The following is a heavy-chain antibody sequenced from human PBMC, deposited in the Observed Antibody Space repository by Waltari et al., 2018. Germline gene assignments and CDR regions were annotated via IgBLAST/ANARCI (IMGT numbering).Heavy chain of an antibody. CDR2: IYYSGST. V-gene: IGHV4-31*03. CDR1: GGSISSGGYY. CDR3: AREGFWSGIYYYYYMDV. D-gene: IGHD3-3*01. Sequence: QVQLQESGPGLVKPSQTLSLTCTVSGGSISSGGYYWSWIRQHPGKGLEWIGYIYYSGSTYYNPSLKSRVTISVDTSKNQFSLKLSSVTAADTAVYYCAREGFWSGIYYYYYMDVWGKGTTVTVSS. J-gene: IGHJ6*03.